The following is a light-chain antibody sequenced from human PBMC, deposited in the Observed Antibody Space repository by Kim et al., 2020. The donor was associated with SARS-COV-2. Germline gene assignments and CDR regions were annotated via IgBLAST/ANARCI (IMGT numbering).Light chain of an antibody. CDR3: QQSYITPFT. V-gene: IGKV1-39*01. CDR2: AAS. CDR1: QSISSH. J-gene: IGKJ3*01. Sequence: DIQMTQSPSSLSASVGDRVTITCRTSQSISSHLNWYHQKPGRAPKLLIYAASTLQGGVPSRFSGSGSETDFTLTISSLQPVDFGTYFCQQSYITPFTFGPGTKVEIK.